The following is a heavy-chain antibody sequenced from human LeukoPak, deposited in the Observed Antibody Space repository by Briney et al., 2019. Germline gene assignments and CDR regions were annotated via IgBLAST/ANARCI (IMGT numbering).Heavy chain of an antibody. V-gene: IGHV4-39*07. Sequence: PSETLSLTCTVSGGSISNTFYYWGWIRQPPGKGLEWIGSINYSGSTYYNPSLKSRVTISVDTSKNQFSLKLSSVTAADTAVYYCARVKYSSSLLGFDYWGQGTLVTVSS. D-gene: IGHD6-13*01. CDR3: ARVKYSSSLLGFDY. J-gene: IGHJ4*02. CDR1: GGSISNTFYY. CDR2: INYSGST.